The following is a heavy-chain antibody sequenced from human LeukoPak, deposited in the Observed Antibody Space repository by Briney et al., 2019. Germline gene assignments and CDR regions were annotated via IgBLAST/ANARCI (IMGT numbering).Heavy chain of an antibody. V-gene: IGHV1-3*01. CDR3: ARGHWTDVARGSYYFDY. Sequence: ASVKVSCKASQYTFTDYAVHWVRQAPGQRLEWMGWIDAGNGKTKYSQSFQGRVTIIRDTSATTAYPELSSLTSEDTAVYYCARGHWTDVARGSYYFDYWGQGTLVSVSS. CDR1: QYTFTDYA. J-gene: IGHJ4*02. D-gene: IGHD1-1*01. CDR2: IDAGNGKT.